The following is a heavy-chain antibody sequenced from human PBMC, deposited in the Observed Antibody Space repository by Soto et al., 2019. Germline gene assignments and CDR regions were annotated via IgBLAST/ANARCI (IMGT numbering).Heavy chain of an antibody. D-gene: IGHD3-22*01. Sequence: QVQLVQSGAEVKKPGSSVKVSCKASGGTFRSYAISWVRQAPGQGLEWMGGIIPIFGTADYAQKFQGRVTITADESTSTGNMELSSLRSEDPAMYYCASHYDSSGYYYRGLDYWGEGTLVTVSS. CDR3: ASHYDSSGYYYRGLDY. CDR1: GGTFRSYA. J-gene: IGHJ4*02. CDR2: IIPIFGTA. V-gene: IGHV1-69*12.